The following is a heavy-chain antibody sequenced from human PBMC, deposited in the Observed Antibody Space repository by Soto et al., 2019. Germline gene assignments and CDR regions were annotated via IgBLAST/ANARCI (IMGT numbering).Heavy chain of an antibody. CDR3: ASRYPGTSVDY. Sequence: PSETLSLTCTVSGGSGSSGSYYWSWIRQPPGKGLEWIGYIYYSGSPNYHPSRKSRLTISVDTSKNQFSLKLSSVTAADTAVYYCASRYPGTSVDYWGQGTLVTVSS. D-gene: IGHD1-7*01. V-gene: IGHV4-61*01. CDR2: IYYSGSP. J-gene: IGHJ4*02. CDR1: GGSGSSGSYY.